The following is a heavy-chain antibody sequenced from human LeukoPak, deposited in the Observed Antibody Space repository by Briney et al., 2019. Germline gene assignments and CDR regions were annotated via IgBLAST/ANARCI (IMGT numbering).Heavy chain of an antibody. CDR1: GFTVSSNY. CDR3: ARVGGNGSGSYYNWGYYFDY. V-gene: IGHV3-53*01. CDR2: IYSGGST. D-gene: IGHD3-10*01. Sequence: GGSLRLSCAASGFTVSSNYMSWVRQAPGKGLEWVSVIYSGGSTYYADSVKGRFTISRDNSKNTLYLQMNSLRAEDTAVYYCARVGGNGSGSYYNWGYYFDYWGQGTLVTVSS. J-gene: IGHJ4*02.